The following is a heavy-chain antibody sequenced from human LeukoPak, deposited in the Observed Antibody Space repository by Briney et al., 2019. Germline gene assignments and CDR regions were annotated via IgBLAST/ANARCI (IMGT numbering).Heavy chain of an antibody. CDR1: GFTFSSYE. V-gene: IGHV3-48*03. J-gene: IGHJ4*02. D-gene: IGHD3-10*01. CDR3: ARIADYGSGFEL. Sequence: GGSLRLSCAASGFTFSSYEMNWVRQAPGKGLEWVSYISSSGSTIYYADSVKGRFTISRDNAKNTLYLQMNSLRAEDTAVYYCARIADYGSGFELWGQGTLVTVSS. CDR2: ISSSGSTI.